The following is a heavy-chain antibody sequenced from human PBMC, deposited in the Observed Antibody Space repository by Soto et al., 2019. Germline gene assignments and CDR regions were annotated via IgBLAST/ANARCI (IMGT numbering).Heavy chain of an antibody. CDR3: ASRIRLWSGSAYGIDV. CDR2: IYSSGSS. D-gene: IGHD3-3*01. V-gene: IGHV4-31*03. Sequence: SEALSLTCTVSGASISSGGYYWIWIRHHPEKDLEWIAYIYSSGSSYYNTSLKSRDTISVDTSKNQFSLKLSAVTAADTAVYYCASRIRLWSGSAYGIDVWGQGTTVTVSS. J-gene: IGHJ6*02. CDR1: GASISSGGYY.